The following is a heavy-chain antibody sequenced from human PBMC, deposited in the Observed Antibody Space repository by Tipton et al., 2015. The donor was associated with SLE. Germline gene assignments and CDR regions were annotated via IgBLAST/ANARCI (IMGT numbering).Heavy chain of an antibody. J-gene: IGHJ3*02. CDR1: GFTFSSYA. V-gene: IGHV3-30-3*01. CDR3: ARGGSSWGGPQDAFDI. D-gene: IGHD6-13*01. Sequence: SLRLSCAASGFTFSSYAMHWVRQAPGKGLEWVAVISYDGSNKYYADSVKGRFTISRDNSKNTLYLQMNSLRAEDTAVYYCARGGSSWGGPQDAFDIWGQGTMVTVSS. CDR2: ISYDGSNK.